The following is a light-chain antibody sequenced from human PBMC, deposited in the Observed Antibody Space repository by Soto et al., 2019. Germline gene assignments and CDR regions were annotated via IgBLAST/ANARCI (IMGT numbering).Light chain of an antibody. V-gene: IGKV1-39*01. Sequence: DIQMTQSPSSLSASVGDRVTITCRARQSISSHLNWYQQKPGKAPNLLIYAASSLESGLPSRFSGRGSGTDFTLTIRRLQPEDFGTCYCEQYYSTPITFGQGTRLEIK. CDR3: EQYYSTPIT. CDR2: AAS. CDR1: QSISSH. J-gene: IGKJ5*01.